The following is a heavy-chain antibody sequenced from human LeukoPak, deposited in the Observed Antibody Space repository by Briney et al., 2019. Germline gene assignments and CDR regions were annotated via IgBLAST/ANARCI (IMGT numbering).Heavy chain of an antibody. CDR3: AREATVTTGGSYALDI. CDR1: GFTVSSNY. CDR2: IYSGGST. Sequence: GGSLRLSCAASGFTVSSNYMSWVRQAPGKGLEWVSVIYSGGSTYYADSVKGRFTISRDNSKNTLYLQMNSLRAEDTAVYYCAREATVTTGGSYALDIWGQGTMVTVSS. V-gene: IGHV3-53*01. J-gene: IGHJ3*02. D-gene: IGHD4-17*01.